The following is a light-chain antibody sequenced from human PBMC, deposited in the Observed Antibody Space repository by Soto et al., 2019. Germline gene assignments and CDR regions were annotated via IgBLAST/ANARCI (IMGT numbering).Light chain of an antibody. V-gene: IGKV3-11*01. J-gene: IGKJ5*01. CDR3: QQRAHWPPIT. Sequence: ETVLTQSPATLSLSPGERATLSCRASQSVENYLAWYQQKPGQAPRLLIYDTFNRATGIPARFSGSGSGTDFTLTISRLEPEDFAIYYCQQRAHWPPITFGQGTRLEMK. CDR2: DTF. CDR1: QSVENY.